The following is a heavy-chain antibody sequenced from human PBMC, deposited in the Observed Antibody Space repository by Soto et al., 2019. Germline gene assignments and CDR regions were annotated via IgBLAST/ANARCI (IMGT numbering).Heavy chain of an antibody. Sequence: SETLSLTCTVSGGSVSSGSYYWSWIRQPPGKGLEWIGYIYYSGSTNYNPSLKSRVTISVDTSKNQFSLKLSSVTAADTAVYYCARDSDGYHYYYYYGMDVWGQGTTVTVSS. CDR1: GGSVSSGSYY. CDR2: IYYSGST. D-gene: IGHD5-12*01. V-gene: IGHV4-61*01. CDR3: ARDSDGYHYYYYYGMDV. J-gene: IGHJ6*02.